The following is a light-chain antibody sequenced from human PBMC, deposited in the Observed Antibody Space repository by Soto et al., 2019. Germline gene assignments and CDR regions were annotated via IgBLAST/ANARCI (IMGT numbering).Light chain of an antibody. J-gene: IGKJ4*01. CDR1: QGISNF. V-gene: IGKV1-27*01. Sequence: DIQMTQSPYSLSASVGDRVTITCRASQGISNFLAWYQQRPGKVPKVLIYAASTLQSGVPSRFXGSGSGTDFTLTISSLQPEDVATYYCQKYNSAPSLTFGGGTKVEIK. CDR2: AAS. CDR3: QKYNSAPSLT.